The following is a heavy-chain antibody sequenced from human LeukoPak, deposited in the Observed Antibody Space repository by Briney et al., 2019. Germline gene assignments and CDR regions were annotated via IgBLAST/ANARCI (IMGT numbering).Heavy chain of an antibody. D-gene: IGHD3-3*01. CDR2: IIPIFGTA. CDR1: GGTFSSYA. V-gene: IGHV1-69*13. CDR3: ARLPPSYTIFGVVSDY. J-gene: IGHJ4*02. Sequence: ASVKVSCKASGGTFSSYAISWVRQAPGQGLEWMGGIIPIFGTANYAQKFQGRVTITADESTSTAYMGLSSLRSEDTAVYYCARLPPSYTIFGVVSDYWGQGTLVTVS.